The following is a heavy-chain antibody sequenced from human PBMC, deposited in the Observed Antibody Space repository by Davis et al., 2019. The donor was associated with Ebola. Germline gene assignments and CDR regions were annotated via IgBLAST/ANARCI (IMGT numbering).Heavy chain of an antibody. CDR1: GGSISSSSYY. D-gene: IGHD1-26*01. V-gene: IGHV4-39*01. J-gene: IGHJ5*02. CDR2: IYYSGST. CDR3: ARRRPHSGSYTNP. Sequence: SETLSLTCTVSGGSISSSSYYWGWIRQPPGKGLEWIGSIYYSGSTYYNPSLKSRVTISVDTSKNQFSLKLSSVTAADTAVYYCARRRPHSGSYTNPWGQGTLVTVSS.